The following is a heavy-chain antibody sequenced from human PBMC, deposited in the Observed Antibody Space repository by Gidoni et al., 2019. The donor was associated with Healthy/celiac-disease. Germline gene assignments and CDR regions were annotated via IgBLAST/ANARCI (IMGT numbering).Heavy chain of an antibody. CDR1: GYTFTSYA. CDR3: ARDQRGRAAAGTGGIY. D-gene: IGHD6-13*01. V-gene: IGHV1-3*01. J-gene: IGHJ4*02. Sequence: QVQLVQSGAEVKKPGASVQVSCKASGYTFTSYAMHWVRQAPGQRLEWMGWINAGNGNTKYSQKFQGRVTITRDTSASTAYMELSSLRSEDTAVYYCARDQRGRAAAGTGGIYWGQGTLVTVSS. CDR2: INAGNGNT.